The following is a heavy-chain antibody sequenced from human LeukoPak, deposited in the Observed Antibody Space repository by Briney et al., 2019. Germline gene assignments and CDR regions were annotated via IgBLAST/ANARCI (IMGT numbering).Heavy chain of an antibody. J-gene: IGHJ4*02. CDR3: AKDAPIAAAASFDY. D-gene: IGHD6-13*01. V-gene: IGHV3-30*02. CDR1: GFTFSNYW. Sequence: GGSLRLSCAASGFTFSNYWMSWVRQAPGKGLEWVAFIRYDGSNKYYADSVKGRFTISRDNSKNTLYLQMNSLRAEDTAVYYCAKDAPIAAAASFDYWGQGTLVTVSS. CDR2: IRYDGSNK.